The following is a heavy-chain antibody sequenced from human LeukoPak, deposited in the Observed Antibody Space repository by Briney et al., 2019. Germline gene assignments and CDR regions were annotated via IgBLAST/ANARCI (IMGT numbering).Heavy chain of an antibody. Sequence: SVKVSCKASGFTFTSRSAVQWVRQARGQRLEWIGWIVVDSDNTNYAENFQGRVTITRDMSASTSYMGLSSLRSEDTAVYFCAAPYTSSWFDLWGQGTLVTVSS. V-gene: IGHV1-58*01. J-gene: IGHJ5*02. CDR1: GFTFTSRSA. CDR2: IVVDSDNT. D-gene: IGHD6-13*01. CDR3: AAPYTSSWFDL.